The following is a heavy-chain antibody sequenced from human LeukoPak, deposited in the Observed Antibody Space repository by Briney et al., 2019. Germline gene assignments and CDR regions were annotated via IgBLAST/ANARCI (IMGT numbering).Heavy chain of an antibody. CDR2: IGGSGTNT. CDR3: AKVKGYCSSTSCSNYYYYGMDV. Sequence: GGSLGLSCAASGFTFSSYAMSWVRQAPEKGLEWVSAIGGSGTNTYYADSVKGRFTISRDNSKNTLYLQMNSLRAEDTAVYYCAKVKGYCSSTSCSNYYYYGMDVWGQGTTVTVSS. D-gene: IGHD2-2*01. V-gene: IGHV3-23*01. CDR1: GFTFSSYA. J-gene: IGHJ6*02.